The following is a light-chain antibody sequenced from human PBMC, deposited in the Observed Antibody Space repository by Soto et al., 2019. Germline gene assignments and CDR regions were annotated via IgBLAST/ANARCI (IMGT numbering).Light chain of an antibody. CDR2: GAS. CDR1: QSVSTR. V-gene: IGKV3-15*01. J-gene: IGKJ1*01. CDR3: QQDCHRPT. Sequence: IVLTQSPATLSVSTGESATLYCRASQSVSTRLAWYQQRPGQAPRLLIYGASTRATGIPVSVSGSGSGTEFTLTIISLQSDDFAVCYLQQDCHRPTFGHGGKVDI.